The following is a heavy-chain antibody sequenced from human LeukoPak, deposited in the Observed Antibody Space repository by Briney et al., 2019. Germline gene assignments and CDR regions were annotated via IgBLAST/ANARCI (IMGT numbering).Heavy chain of an antibody. J-gene: IGHJ4*02. CDR1: GASISSYY. Sequence: ASETLSLTCTVSGASISSYYWTWIRQPPGKGLEWIGYIYYIGTTNYNPSLKSRVTISVDTSKNQFSLKLSSVIAADTAVYYCARDRGGSWYDYWGQGTLVTVSS. CDR2: IYYIGTT. CDR3: ARDRGGSWYDY. V-gene: IGHV4-59*01. D-gene: IGHD6-13*01.